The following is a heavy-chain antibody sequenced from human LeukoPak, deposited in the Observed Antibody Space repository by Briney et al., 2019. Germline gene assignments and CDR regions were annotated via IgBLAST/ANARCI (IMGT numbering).Heavy chain of an antibody. CDR3: ARNSGSYS. J-gene: IGHJ4*02. V-gene: IGHV4-61*02. Sequence: SQTLSLTCTVSGGSISSGSYYWSWIRQPAGKGLEWIGRIYTSGSTNYNPSLKSRVTISVDTSKNQFSLKLSSVTAADTAVYYCARNSGSYSWGQGTLVTVSS. D-gene: IGHD1-26*01. CDR2: IYTSGST. CDR1: GGSISSGSYY.